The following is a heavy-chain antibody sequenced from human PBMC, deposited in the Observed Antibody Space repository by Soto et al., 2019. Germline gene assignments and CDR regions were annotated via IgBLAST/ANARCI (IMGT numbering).Heavy chain of an antibody. CDR2: IRSKAYGGTT. V-gene: IGHV3-49*04. CDR3: TREWSFTANYDSSGYYYYYYGKDV. D-gene: IGHD3-22*01. Sequence: GGSLRLSCTASGFTFGDYAMSWVRQAPGKGLEWVGFIRSKAYGGTTEYAASVKCRFTISRDDSTSISYMQMNSLKTEDTDMYYGTREWSFTANYDSSGYYYYYYGKDVWGQGTTVTVSS. J-gene: IGHJ6*02. CDR1: GFTFGDYA.